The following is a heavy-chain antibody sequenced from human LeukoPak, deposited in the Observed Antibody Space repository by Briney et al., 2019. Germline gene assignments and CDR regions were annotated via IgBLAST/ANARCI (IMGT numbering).Heavy chain of an antibody. CDR1: GFTLSSYT. V-gene: IGHV3-21*01. CDR3: VTDGASDI. CDR2: ISNSGFYI. Sequence: TGASLRLSCAASGFTLSSYTTNWVRQAPGKGLEWVSSISNSGFYIYYADSVKGRFVVSRDNANNSLYLQMNSLRDEDTAVYYCVTDGASDIWGQGTMVTVSS. J-gene: IGHJ3*02.